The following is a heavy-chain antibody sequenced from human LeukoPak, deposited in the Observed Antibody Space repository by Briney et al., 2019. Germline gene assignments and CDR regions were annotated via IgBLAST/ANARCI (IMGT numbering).Heavy chain of an antibody. J-gene: IGHJ3*02. D-gene: IGHD3-10*01. CDR2: INHSGST. CDR3: ARPRRAKLLWFGERRDDVFDI. Sequence: PSETLSLTCAVYGGSFSGYYWRWIRQPPGKGLEWIGEINHSGSTNYNPSLKSRVTISVDTSKNQFSLKLSSVTDADTAVYYCARPRRAKLLWFGERRDDVFDIWGQGTMVTVSS. CDR1: GGSFSGYY. V-gene: IGHV4-34*01.